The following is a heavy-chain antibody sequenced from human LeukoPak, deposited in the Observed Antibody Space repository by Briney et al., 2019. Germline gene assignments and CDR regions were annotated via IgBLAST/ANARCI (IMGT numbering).Heavy chain of an antibody. CDR1: GFTFSSYS. J-gene: IGHJ3*02. V-gene: IGHV3-21*01. Sequence: PGGSLRLSCAASGFTFSSYSMNWVRQAPGKGLEWVSSISSSSSYIYYADSVKGRFTISRDNAKNSLYLQMNSLRAEDTAVYYCARVVGGLLQTDAFDIWGQGTMVTVSS. CDR3: ARVVGGLLQTDAFDI. D-gene: IGHD1-26*01. CDR2: ISSSSSYI.